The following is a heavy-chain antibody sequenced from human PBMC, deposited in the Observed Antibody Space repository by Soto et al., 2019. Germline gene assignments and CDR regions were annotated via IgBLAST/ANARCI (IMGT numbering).Heavy chain of an antibody. J-gene: IGHJ4*02. CDR1: GGSVSSRSYY. D-gene: IGHD2-21*02. CDR3: ARDSRAVVTAIDY. Sequence: SETLSLTCTVSGGSVSSRSYYWSWIRQPPGKGLEWIGYIYYSGSTNYNPSLKSRVTISVDTSKNQFSLRLSSVTAADTAVYYCARDSRAVVTAIDYWGQGTLVTVSS. CDR2: IYYSGST. V-gene: IGHV4-61*01.